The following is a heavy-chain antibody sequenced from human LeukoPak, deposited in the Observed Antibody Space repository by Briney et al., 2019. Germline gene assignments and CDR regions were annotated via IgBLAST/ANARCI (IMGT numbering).Heavy chain of an antibody. CDR2: ISSSSSTI. Sequence: PGGSLRLSCAASGFTFSSYSMNWVRQAPGKGLEWVSYISSSSSTIYYADSVKGRFTISRDNAKNSLYLQMNSLRAEDTAVYYCARVLVVVAAKGAFDIWGQGTMVTVSS. D-gene: IGHD2-15*01. J-gene: IGHJ3*02. CDR1: GFTFSSYS. CDR3: ARVLVVVAAKGAFDI. V-gene: IGHV3-48*04.